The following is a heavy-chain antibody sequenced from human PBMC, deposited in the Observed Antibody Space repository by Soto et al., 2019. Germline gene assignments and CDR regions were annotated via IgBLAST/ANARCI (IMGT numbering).Heavy chain of an antibody. Sequence: GGSLRLSCAASGFTVSSNYMSWVRQAPGKGLEWVSVIYSGGSTYYADSVKGRFTISRDNSKNTLYLQMNSLRAEDTAVYYCARVRAYYDFSTGYSRCSCCIGPWGQGTLVTVSS. D-gene: IGHD3-3*01. J-gene: IGHJ5*02. CDR2: IYSGGST. CDR3: ARVRAYYDFSTGYSRCSCCIGP. V-gene: IGHV3-53*01. CDR1: GFTVSSNY.